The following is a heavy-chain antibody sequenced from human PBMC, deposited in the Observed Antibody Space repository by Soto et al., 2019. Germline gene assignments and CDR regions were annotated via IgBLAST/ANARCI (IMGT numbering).Heavy chain of an antibody. CDR2: MHYTGST. D-gene: IGHD6-13*01. CDR1: GGSISSDVYS. CDR3: ATSYGNAWYTY. Sequence: PSETLSLTCTVSGGSISSDVYSWSWIRQHPGNGLEWIGYMHYTGSTHYNPSLQSRLTISVDRSKNQFTLQLTSVTVADTAVYYCATSYGNAWYTYWGQGTQVTVSS. J-gene: IGHJ4*02. V-gene: IGHV4-31*03.